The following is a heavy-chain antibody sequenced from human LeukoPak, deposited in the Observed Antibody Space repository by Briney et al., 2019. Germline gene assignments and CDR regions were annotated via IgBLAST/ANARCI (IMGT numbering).Heavy chain of an antibody. J-gene: IGHJ4*02. CDR3: ARVTVPLVVITAGGFGY. V-gene: IGHV3-30*02. D-gene: IGHD3-22*01. Sequence: GGSLRLSCAGSGFTFSTYGMHWVRQAPGKGLEWVAFIRSDGNNKYYADSVKGRFTISRDNSKNTLYLQMNSLRTEDTAVYYCARVTVPLVVITAGGFGYWGQGTLVTVSS. CDR2: IRSDGNNK. CDR1: GFTFSTYG.